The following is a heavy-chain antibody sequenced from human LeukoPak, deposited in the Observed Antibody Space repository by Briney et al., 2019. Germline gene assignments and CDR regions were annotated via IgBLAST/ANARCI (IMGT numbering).Heavy chain of an antibody. D-gene: IGHD2-2*01. CDR3: ARILPYQLLHAYFDY. CDR1: GFTFSSYE. V-gene: IGHV3-48*03. CDR2: ISSSGSTI. J-gene: IGHJ4*02. Sequence: GGSLRLSCAASGFTFSSYEMNWVRQAPGKGLEWVSYISSSGSTIYYADSVKGRFTISRDNAENSLYLQMNSLRAEDTAVYYCARILPYQLLHAYFDYWGQGTLVTVSS.